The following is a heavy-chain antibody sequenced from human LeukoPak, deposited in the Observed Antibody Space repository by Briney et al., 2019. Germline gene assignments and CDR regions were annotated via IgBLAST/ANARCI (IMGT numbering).Heavy chain of an antibody. Sequence: GGSLRLSCAASGFTFSSYAMSWVRQAPGKGLEWVSGISCSGISTYYADSVKGRFTISRDNSKNTLYLQMSSLRAEDTAVYYCAKDVGKWESLHFFDYWGQGTLVTVSS. D-gene: IGHD1-26*01. CDR1: GFTFSSYA. V-gene: IGHV3-23*01. CDR3: AKDVGKWESLHFFDY. J-gene: IGHJ4*02. CDR2: ISCSGIST.